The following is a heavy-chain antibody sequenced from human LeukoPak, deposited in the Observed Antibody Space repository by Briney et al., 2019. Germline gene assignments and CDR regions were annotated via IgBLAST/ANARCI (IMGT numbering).Heavy chain of an antibody. CDR3: AKEHVRTTVPSFYYYYGLDV. J-gene: IGHJ6*02. CDR2: IKEDGSET. V-gene: IGHV3-7*01. Sequence: GGSLRLSCAASGFTFSNYWMSWVRLTAGKGLEWVASIKEDGSETHYVDSVKGRFTISRDHAKKSLYLQMNSLRVEDTAEYYCAKEHVRTTVPSFYYYYGLDVWGQGTTVTVSS. D-gene: IGHD1-14*01. CDR1: GFTFSNYW.